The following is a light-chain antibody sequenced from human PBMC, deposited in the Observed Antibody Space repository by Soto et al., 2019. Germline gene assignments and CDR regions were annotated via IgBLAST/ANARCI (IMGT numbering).Light chain of an antibody. CDR2: DAS. V-gene: IGKV1-33*01. CDR3: QQYRTFPTT. Sequence: ILLTQSPSSLSASVGDRVTITCQASQDISNYLNWYQQKPGKAPKLLIYDASNLETGVTSRFSGGGSGTHFTFTISSLQPEDVATYYCQQYRTFPTTFGQGTRLEIK. CDR1: QDISNY. J-gene: IGKJ5*01.